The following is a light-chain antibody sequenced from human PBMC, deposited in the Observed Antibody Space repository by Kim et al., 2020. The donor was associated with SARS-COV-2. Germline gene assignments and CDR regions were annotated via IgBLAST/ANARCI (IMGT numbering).Light chain of an antibody. J-gene: IGLJ2*01. CDR3: QSFDSSLREV. V-gene: IGLV1-40*01. CDR2: GNN. CDR1: HSNIGAGYK. Sequence: GRRVTTPRNGSHSNIGAGYKVPWYQQLPGTAPKLLIYGNNNRPSGVPDRFSGSNSGPSASLAITGLQAADEADYYCQSFDSSLREVFGGGTQLTVL.